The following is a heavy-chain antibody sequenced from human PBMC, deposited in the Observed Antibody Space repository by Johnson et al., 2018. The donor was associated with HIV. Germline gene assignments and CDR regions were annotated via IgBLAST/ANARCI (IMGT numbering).Heavy chain of an antibody. CDR1: GFTFSSYA. CDR3: AKALLLWFGEALHAFDI. D-gene: IGHD3-10*01. J-gene: IGHJ3*02. Sequence: VQLVESGGGLVQPGESLRLSCTPSGFTFSSYAMSWVRQAPGKGLEWVSAISGSGGSTYYADSVKGRFTISRDNSKNTLYLQMNSLRAEDTAVYYCAKALLLWFGEALHAFDIWGQGTMVTVSS. V-gene: IGHV3-23*04. CDR2: ISGSGGST.